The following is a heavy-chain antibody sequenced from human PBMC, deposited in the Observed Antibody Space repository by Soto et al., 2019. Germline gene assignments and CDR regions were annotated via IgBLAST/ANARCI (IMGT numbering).Heavy chain of an antibody. CDR2: IYYSGST. V-gene: IGHV4-30-4*01. CDR3: ARALGSLWFDP. CDR1: GGSISSGDYY. Sequence: SETLSLTCTVSGGSISSGDYYWSWIRQPPGKGLEWIGYIYYSGSTYYNPSLKSRVTISVDTSKNQFSLKLSSVTAADTAVYYCARALGSLWFDPWGQGTLVTVSS. J-gene: IGHJ5*02. D-gene: IGHD2-15*01.